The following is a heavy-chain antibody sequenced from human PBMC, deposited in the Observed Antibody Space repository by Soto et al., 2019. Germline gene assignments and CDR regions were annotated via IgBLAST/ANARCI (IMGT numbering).Heavy chain of an antibody. J-gene: IGHJ6*02. V-gene: IGHV3-23*01. CDR3: GKVGDTAMVTLYYYYGMDV. CDR1: GFRFDIYA. D-gene: IGHD5-18*01. Sequence: GGSLRLSCTASGFRFDIYAMNWVRQAPGKGPEWIAVISGSGATTYHADSVKGRFTISRDNSKNTLFLNMANLRAEDTAVYYCGKVGDTAMVTLYYYYGMDVWGQGTTVTVSS. CDR2: ISGSGATT.